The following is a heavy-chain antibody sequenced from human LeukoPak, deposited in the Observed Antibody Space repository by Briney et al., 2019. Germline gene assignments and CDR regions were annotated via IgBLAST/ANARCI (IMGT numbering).Heavy chain of an antibody. D-gene: IGHD6-13*01. CDR1: GFTFSSYS. CDR3: ARDLSSRDAY. J-gene: IGHJ4*02. V-gene: IGHV3-7*03. Sequence: GGSLRLSCAASGFTFSSYSMNWVRQAPGEGLEWVACIHQNGGAEYYVDSVKGRFAISRDNTKNSLYLQMNSLTVEDTAVYYCARDLSSRDAYWGQGTLVTVSS. CDR2: IHQNGGAE.